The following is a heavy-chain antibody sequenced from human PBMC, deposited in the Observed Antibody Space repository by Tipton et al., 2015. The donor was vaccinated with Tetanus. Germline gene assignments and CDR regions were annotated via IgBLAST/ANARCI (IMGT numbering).Heavy chain of an antibody. Sequence: LSLTCATSGFTFSNTGFFWVRQAPGKGLECVALIWSDGNTKYNVDSVKGRFTISRDNSKNTLYLQMNSLRDEDTAMYYCARDTRRGYSLHGMDVWGQGTTVTASS. CDR3: ARDTRRGYSLHGMDV. J-gene: IGHJ6*02. V-gene: IGHV3-33*07. CDR2: IWSDGNTK. CDR1: GFTFSNTG. D-gene: IGHD5-18*01.